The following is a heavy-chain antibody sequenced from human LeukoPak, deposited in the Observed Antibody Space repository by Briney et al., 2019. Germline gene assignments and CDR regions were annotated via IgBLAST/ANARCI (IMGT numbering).Heavy chain of an antibody. Sequence: GESLKISCKGSGYRFTSYWIGWVRQMPGKGLEWMGIIYPGDSDTRYRPSFQGQVTISADKSISTAYLQWSSLKASDTAMYYCARLAVAGTGPSNYFDYWGQGTLVTVSS. V-gene: IGHV5-51*01. CDR3: ARLAVAGTGPSNYFDY. J-gene: IGHJ4*02. CDR1: GYRFTSYW. D-gene: IGHD6-19*01. CDR2: IYPGDSDT.